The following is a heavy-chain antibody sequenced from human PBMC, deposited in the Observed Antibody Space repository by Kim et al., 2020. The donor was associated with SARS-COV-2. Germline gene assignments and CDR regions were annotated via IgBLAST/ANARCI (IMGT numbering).Heavy chain of an antibody. CDR3: ARGWYFDY. V-gene: IGHV4-4*02. Sequence: HSGSTNYNPSLKSRVTISVDKSKNQFPLKLSSVTAADTAVYYCARGWYFDYWGQGTLVTVSS. CDR2: HSGST. J-gene: IGHJ4*02. D-gene: IGHD2-15*01.